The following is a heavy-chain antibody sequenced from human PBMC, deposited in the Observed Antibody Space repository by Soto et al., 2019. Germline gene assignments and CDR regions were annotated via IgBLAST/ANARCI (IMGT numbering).Heavy chain of an antibody. J-gene: IGHJ2*01. CDR3: AKSGGGCGYTNGNVAV. CDR1: GFTFSNYA. D-gene: IGHD2-15*01. V-gene: IGHV3-23*01. CDR2: IHGGGDYT. Sequence: EVQVLESGGGLVQPGGSLRLSCAASGFTFSNYAMSWVRQAPGKGLEWVSTIHGGGDYTHYTDSVTGRFTISRDNSRNTLFLPMSTPRAAATAVYYCAKSGGGCGYTNGNVAVWGRGTLVTVSS.